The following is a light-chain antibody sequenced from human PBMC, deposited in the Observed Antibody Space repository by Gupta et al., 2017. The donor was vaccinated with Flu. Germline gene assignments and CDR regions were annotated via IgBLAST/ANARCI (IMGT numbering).Light chain of an antibody. Sequence: IVLTQSPGTLSLSPGESGTLSCRASRSVTRIYLAWYQQKRGQPPRLLVYGASRRATGIPDRFSGSGSGTDFTLTISRLEPEDIAVYFCQQYGSSPRTFGGGTKVETK. CDR1: RSVTRIY. J-gene: IGKJ4*01. CDR2: GAS. CDR3: QQYGSSPRT. V-gene: IGKV3-20*01.